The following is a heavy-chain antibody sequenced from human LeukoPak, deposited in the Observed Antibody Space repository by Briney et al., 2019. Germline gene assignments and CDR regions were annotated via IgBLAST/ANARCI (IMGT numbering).Heavy chain of an antibody. D-gene: IGHD2/OR15-2a*01. CDR3: ARGGGVRLSTWNNWFDP. V-gene: IGHV1-8*02. CDR2: MNPNRGNT. Sequence: ASVKVSCKASGYTFTSYGISWVRQAPGQGLEWMGWMNPNRGNTGYAQKFQGRVTMTRNTSISTAYMELSSLRSEDTAVYYCARGGGVRLSTWNNWFDPWGQGTLVTVSS. J-gene: IGHJ5*02. CDR1: GYTFTSYG.